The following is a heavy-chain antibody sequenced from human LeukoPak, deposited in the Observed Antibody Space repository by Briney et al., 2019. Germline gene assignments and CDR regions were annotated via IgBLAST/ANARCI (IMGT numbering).Heavy chain of an antibody. CDR2: TYYRSRWLY. CDR1: GDTVSSDTAA. J-gene: IGHJ4*02. CDR3: ARDPGAPVAGLDV. D-gene: IGHD6-19*01. V-gene: IGHV6-1*01. Sequence: SQTLSLTCDISGDTVSSDTAAWNWIRQSPTRGLEWLARTYYRSRWLYDYAEFLNGRISIKPDTSKNQFSLQLIYMTSEDTGVYYCARDPGAPVAGLDVWGQGILVTVSS.